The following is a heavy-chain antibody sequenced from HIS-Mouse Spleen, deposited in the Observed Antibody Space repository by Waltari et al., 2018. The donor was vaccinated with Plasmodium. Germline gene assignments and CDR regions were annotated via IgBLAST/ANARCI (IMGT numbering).Heavy chain of an antibody. J-gene: IGHJ4*02. V-gene: IGHV3-48*01. Sequence: EVQLVESGGGLVQPGGSLRLSCAASGFTFSSYSMNWVRQAPGKGLELVSYIRSSSSTIYYADSVKGRFTISRDNAKNSLYLQMNSLRAEDTAVYYCASSDYGGNSGDYWGQGTLVTVSS. D-gene: IGHD4-17*01. CDR1: GFTFSSYS. CDR2: IRSSSSTI. CDR3: ASSDYGGNSGDY.